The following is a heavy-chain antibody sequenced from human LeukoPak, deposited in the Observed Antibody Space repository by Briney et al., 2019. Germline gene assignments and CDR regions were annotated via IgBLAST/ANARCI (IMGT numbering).Heavy chain of an antibody. CDR2: IYYTGTT. J-gene: IGHJ4*02. Sequence: PSETLSLTCTVSGGSISNYYWSWIRHPPGKGLEWIAHIYYTGTTNYNPSLKSRVTISEGRSKNQVSLKLTSLTTADTAVYYCARGGQHLSYWSQGTPLTVSS. CDR3: ARGGQHLSY. CDR1: GGSISNYY. D-gene: IGHD3-10*01. V-gene: IGHV4-59*01.